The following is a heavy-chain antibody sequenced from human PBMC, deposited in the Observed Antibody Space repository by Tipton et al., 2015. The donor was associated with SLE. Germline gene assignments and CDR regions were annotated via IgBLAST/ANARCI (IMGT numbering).Heavy chain of an antibody. V-gene: IGHV4-31*03. Sequence: TLSLTCTVSGDSISSGGYYWSWIRQHPGKGLEWIGYVFSSGTTYYNPSLKGRLSLSLDTSQNQLSLKLSSVTSADTAVYYCARYFYDSSGVCLFDFWGQGTLVTVSS. J-gene: IGHJ4*02. CDR3: ARYFYDSSGVCLFDF. CDR1: GDSISSGGYY. D-gene: IGHD3-22*01. CDR2: VFSSGTT.